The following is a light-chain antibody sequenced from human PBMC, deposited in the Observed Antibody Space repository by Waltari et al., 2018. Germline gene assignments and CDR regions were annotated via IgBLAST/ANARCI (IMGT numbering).Light chain of an antibody. CDR1: SSDVGAYNY. Sequence: QSALTQPRSVSGSPGQSVTISCTGTSSDVGAYNYVSWYQQHPGKAPKLMIYDVSKRPSGGPDRFPGSKSGNTASLTISGLQAEDEADYYCCSYAGSYTVVFGGGTKLTVL. CDR3: CSYAGSYTVV. V-gene: IGLV2-11*01. J-gene: IGLJ2*01. CDR2: DVS.